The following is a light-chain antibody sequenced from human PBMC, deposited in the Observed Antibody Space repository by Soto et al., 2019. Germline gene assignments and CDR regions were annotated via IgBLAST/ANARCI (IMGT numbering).Light chain of an antibody. J-gene: IGKJ1*01. V-gene: IGKV1-5*01. CDR2: DAP. CDR3: QQYNSYSPA. Sequence: DIQMTQSPSTLSASVGDRVTITCRASQSISSWLAWYQQRPGKAPKLLIYDAPSLQSGVPSRFSGSGSGTEFTLTISSLQPDDFATYYCQQYNSYSPAFGQGTKVEIK. CDR1: QSISSW.